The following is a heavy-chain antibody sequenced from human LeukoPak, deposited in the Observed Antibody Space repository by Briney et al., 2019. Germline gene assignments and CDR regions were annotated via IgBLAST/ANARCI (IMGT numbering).Heavy chain of an antibody. D-gene: IGHD5-12*01. J-gene: IGHJ5*02. CDR1: GFTFNNYN. V-gene: IGHV3-21*01. CDR3: AREPDSGYGTARFDP. CDR2: ITRDSIYT. Sequence: PGGSLRLSCAASGFTFNNYNMNWVRQTPGKGLEWVSSITRDSIYTFYADSVRGRFTISRDNAKNLLSLQMNSLRAEDTAVYYCAREPDSGYGTARFDPWGQGTLVTVSS.